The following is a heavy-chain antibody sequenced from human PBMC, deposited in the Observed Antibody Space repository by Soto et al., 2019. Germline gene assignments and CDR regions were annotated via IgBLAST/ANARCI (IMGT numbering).Heavy chain of an antibody. CDR3: ARDRKVRGVMGGDYYYYGMDV. Sequence: ASVKVSCKASGGTFSSYAISWVRQAPGQGLEWMGGIIPIFGTANYAQKFQGRVTITADESTSTAYMELSSLRSEDTAVYYCARDRKVRGVMGGDYYYYGMDVWGQVTTGTVSS. J-gene: IGHJ6*02. D-gene: IGHD3-10*01. CDR1: GGTFSSYA. V-gene: IGHV1-69*13. CDR2: IIPIFGTA.